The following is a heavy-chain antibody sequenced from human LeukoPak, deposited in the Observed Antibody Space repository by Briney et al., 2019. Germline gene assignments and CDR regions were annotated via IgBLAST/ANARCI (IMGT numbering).Heavy chain of an antibody. CDR2: IYYSGST. J-gene: IGHJ4*02. V-gene: IGHV4-59*08. CDR3: ARHGLKQLEYYFDY. D-gene: IGHD6-13*01. CDR1: GGSISSYY. Sequence: PSETLSLTCTVSGGSISSYYWSWIRQPPGKGLEWIGHIYYSGSTNYNNSLKSRVTISVDKSKNQFSLKLSSVTAADTAVYYCARHGLKQLEYYFDYWGQGTLVTVYS.